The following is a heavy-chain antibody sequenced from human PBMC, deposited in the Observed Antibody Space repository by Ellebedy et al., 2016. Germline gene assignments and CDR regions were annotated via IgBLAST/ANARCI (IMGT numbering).Heavy chain of an antibody. J-gene: IGHJ4*02. D-gene: IGHD4-17*01. Sequence: GESLKISXAASGFTFDNYAMSWVRQAPGKMLEWVAATIGGGDDTYHAQSVRGRFTISRDDSKNTLFLQMDSLTAADTAVYYCYYGHYSGFWGQGTLVTVSS. CDR3: YYGHYSGF. V-gene: IGHV3-23*01. CDR2: TIGGGDDT. CDR1: GFTFDNYA.